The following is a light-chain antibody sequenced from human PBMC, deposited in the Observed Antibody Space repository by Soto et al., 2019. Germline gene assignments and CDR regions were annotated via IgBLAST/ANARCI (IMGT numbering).Light chain of an antibody. Sequence: QSVLTQPPSVSGAPGQRVTISCTGSYSDIGAGYDVHWYQQLPGTAPKLVIYANNNRPSGVPDRFSASKSGTSASLAITGLQADDEADYYCQSYDSSLRGVFGTGTKLTVL. J-gene: IGLJ1*01. CDR1: YSDIGAGYD. CDR2: ANN. CDR3: QSYDSSLRGV. V-gene: IGLV1-40*01.